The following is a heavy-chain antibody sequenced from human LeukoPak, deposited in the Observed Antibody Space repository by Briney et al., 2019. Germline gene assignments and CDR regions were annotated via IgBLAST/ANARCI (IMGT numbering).Heavy chain of an antibody. CDR2: IYPGDSDT. D-gene: IGHD5-24*01. J-gene: IGHJ4*02. CDR3: ARLLGMATITVDY. V-gene: IGHV5-51*01. Sequence: GASLKISCQASGYSFTNYWIGWVRQLPGKGLEWMGIIYPGDSDTRYSPSFQGQVTISADKSISTAYLQWSSLKASDTAMYYCARLLGMATITVDYWGQGTLVTVSS. CDR1: GYSFTNYW.